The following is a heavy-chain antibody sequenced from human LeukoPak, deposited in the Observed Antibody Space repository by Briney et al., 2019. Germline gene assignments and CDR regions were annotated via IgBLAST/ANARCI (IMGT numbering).Heavy chain of an antibody. Sequence: GESPKISCKGSGYSFTSYWIGWVRQMPGKGLEWMGISYPGDSDTRYSPSFQGQVTISADKSISTAYLQWSSLKASDTAIYYCARSTGGGDVVATTAFDYWGQGTLVSVSS. D-gene: IGHD5-12*01. CDR1: GYSFTSYW. J-gene: IGHJ4*02. CDR2: SYPGDSDT. CDR3: ARSTGGGDVVATTAFDY. V-gene: IGHV5-51*01.